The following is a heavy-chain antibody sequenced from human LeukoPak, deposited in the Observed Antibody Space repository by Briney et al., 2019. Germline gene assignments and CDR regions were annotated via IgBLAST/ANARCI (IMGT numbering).Heavy chain of an antibody. Sequence: GGSLRLSCAASGSTFSSYSMNWVRQAPGKGLEWVSYISSSSSTIYYADSVRGRFTISRDNAKNSLYLQMNSLRAEDTAVYYCARIVDSSSWYADVDYWGQGTLVTVSS. CDR2: ISSSSSTI. CDR3: ARIVDSSSWYADVDY. CDR1: GSTFSSYS. D-gene: IGHD6-13*01. J-gene: IGHJ4*02. V-gene: IGHV3-48*01.